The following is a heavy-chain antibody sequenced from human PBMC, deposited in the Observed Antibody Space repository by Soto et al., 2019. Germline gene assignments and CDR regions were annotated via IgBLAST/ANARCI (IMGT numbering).Heavy chain of an antibody. CDR2: ISGSGGST. V-gene: IGHV3-23*01. J-gene: IGHJ6*02. D-gene: IGHD6-13*01. CDR1: GFTFSSYA. CDR3: AKDPVLEQQLVRPNYYGMDV. Sequence: GGSLRLSCAASGFTFSSYAMSWVRLAPGKGLEWVSAISGSGGSTYYADSVKGRFTISRDNSKNTLYLQMNSLRAEDTAVYYCAKDPVLEQQLVRPNYYGMDVWGQVTTVTVSS.